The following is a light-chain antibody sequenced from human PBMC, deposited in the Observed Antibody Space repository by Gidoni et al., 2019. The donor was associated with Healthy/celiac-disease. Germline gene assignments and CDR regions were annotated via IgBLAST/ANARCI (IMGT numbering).Light chain of an antibody. V-gene: IGKV4-1*01. CDR2: WAS. CDR1: QSVLSSANNKNY. Sequence: DIVMTPSPDPLSVSLGERATINGKSRQSVLSSANNKNYLAWDQHKPGKPPKLLMYWASTRESGVPDRFSGSGSGTDFTLTISSLQAEDVAVYYGQQDYRTPLTCGGGTKVEIK. J-gene: IGKJ4*01. CDR3: QQDYRTPLT.